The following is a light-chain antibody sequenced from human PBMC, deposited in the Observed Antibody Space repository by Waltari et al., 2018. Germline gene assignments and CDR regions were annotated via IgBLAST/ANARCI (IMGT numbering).Light chain of an antibody. J-gene: IGLJ3*02. Sequence: QSALTQPASVSGSPGQSITISCTGTSSDVGGYNYVSWYQQHPGKAPKLMIYDVSKRPSGLSNRFSGSKSDNTASLTISGLQAEDEADYYCSSYTSSSTWVFGGGTKLTVL. CDR3: SSYTSSSTWV. CDR2: DVS. V-gene: IGLV2-14*01. CDR1: SSDVGGYNY.